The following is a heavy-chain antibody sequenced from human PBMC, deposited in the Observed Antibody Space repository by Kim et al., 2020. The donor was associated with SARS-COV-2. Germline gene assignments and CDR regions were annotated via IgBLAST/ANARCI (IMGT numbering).Heavy chain of an antibody. CDR3: ARVREYSNSGISYYYGMDV. CDR2: IGSSSRYI. Sequence: GGSLRLSCAVSGFTFSRFSMNWVRQAPGKGLEWVSSIGSSSRYIYYPDSVKGRFTISRDNAKNSLYLQMNSLRAEDTAVYYCARVREYSNSGISYYYGMDVWGQGTTVTVSS. V-gene: IGHV3-21*01. CDR1: GFTFSRFS. D-gene: IGHD6-13*01. J-gene: IGHJ6*02.